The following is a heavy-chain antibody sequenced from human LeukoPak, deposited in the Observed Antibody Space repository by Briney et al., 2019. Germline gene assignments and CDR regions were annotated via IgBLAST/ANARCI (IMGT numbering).Heavy chain of an antibody. D-gene: IGHD2-15*01. Sequence: GESLKISCKGSGYSFTSYWIGWVRQMPGKGLEWMGIIYPGDSDTRYSPSFQGQVTISADKSISTAYPQWSSLKASDTAMYYCASAYCSGGSCYSGFDYWGQGTLVTVSS. CDR3: ASAYCSGGSCYSGFDY. J-gene: IGHJ4*02. CDR1: GYSFTSYW. V-gene: IGHV5-51*01. CDR2: IYPGDSDT.